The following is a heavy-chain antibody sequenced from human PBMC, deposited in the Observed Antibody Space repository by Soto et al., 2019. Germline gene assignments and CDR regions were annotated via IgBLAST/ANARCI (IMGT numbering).Heavy chain of an antibody. Sequence: GGSLRLSCSASGFTFGSYAFHWVRQAPGKGLEYVSAINHNGDSSYYAYSVKGRFTISRDNSKNTLYLQMNSLRAEYTAVYYCAKEALYWYSSGWGQGTLVTVSS. CDR1: GFTFGSYA. D-gene: IGHD6-19*01. CDR2: INHNGDSS. CDR3: AKEALYWYSSG. J-gene: IGHJ4*02. V-gene: IGHV3-64*04.